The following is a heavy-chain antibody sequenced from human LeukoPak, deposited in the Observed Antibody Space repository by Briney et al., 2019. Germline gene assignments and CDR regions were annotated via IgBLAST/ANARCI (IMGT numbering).Heavy chain of an antibody. CDR3: ARLTGSKADGMDV. V-gene: IGHV3-7*01. J-gene: IGHJ6*02. CDR1: GFTFSTFW. CDR2: IKQDGSDK. Sequence: GGSLRLSCAASGFTFSTFWITWVRQAPGKGLEWVANIKQDGSDKHFVDSVKGRVTISRDNARNSLYLQMNSLRAEDTAVYYCARLTGSKADGMDVWGQGTTVTVSS. D-gene: IGHD1-14*01.